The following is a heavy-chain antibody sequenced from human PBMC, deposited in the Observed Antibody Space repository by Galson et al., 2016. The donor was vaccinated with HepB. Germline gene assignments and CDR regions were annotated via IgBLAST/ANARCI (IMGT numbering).Heavy chain of an antibody. CDR1: GFIFSSYS. CDR3: ARDEGYGMDV. CDR2: ISSSSSTI. Sequence: SLRLSCAASGFIFSSYSMNWVRQAPGKGLEWVSYISSSSSTIYYADSVKGRFTISRDNAKNSLYLQMNSLRAEDTAVYYCARDEGYGMDVWGQGTTVTVSS. J-gene: IGHJ6*02. V-gene: IGHV3-48*04.